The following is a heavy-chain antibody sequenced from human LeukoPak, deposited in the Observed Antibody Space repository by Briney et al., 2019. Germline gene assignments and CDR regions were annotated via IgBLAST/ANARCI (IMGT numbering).Heavy chain of an antibody. Sequence: GGSLRLSCAVSGFTFSNSAMSWVRQALGKGLEWVSGISISGGDTYYADSVTGRFTISRDNSKSTLYLQMDSLRAEDTAVYYCAKEEVPNDYWGQGTLVTVSS. CDR2: ISISGGDT. CDR1: GFTFSNSA. J-gene: IGHJ4*02. V-gene: IGHV3-23*01. CDR3: AKEEVPNDY. D-gene: IGHD1-1*01.